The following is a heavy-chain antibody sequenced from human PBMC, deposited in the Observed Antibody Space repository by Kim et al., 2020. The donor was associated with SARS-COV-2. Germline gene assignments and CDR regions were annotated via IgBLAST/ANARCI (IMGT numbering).Heavy chain of an antibody. V-gene: IGHV3-21*01. CDR2: ISSSSSYI. CDR1: GFTFSSYS. Sequence: GGSLRLSCAASGFTFSSYSMNWVRQAPGKGLEWVSSISSSSSYIYYADSVKGRFTISRDNAKNSLYLQMNSLRAEDTAVYYCARDLGGHAVEAFDIWGQGTMVTVSS. D-gene: IGHD3-16*01. J-gene: IGHJ3*02. CDR3: ARDLGGHAVEAFDI.